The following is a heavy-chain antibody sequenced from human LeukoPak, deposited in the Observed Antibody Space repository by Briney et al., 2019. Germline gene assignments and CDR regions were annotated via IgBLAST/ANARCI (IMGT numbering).Heavy chain of an antibody. J-gene: IGHJ3*02. CDR3: ARDIVATNSLSAFDI. V-gene: IGHV4-59*01. CDR2: IYYSGST. CDR1: GASISSYY. Sequence: SETPSLTCTVSGASISSYYWSWIRQPPGKGLEWIGYIYYSGSTNYNPSLKSRVTISVDTSKNQFSLKLSSVTAADTAVYYCARDIVATNSLSAFDIWGQGTMVTVSS. D-gene: IGHD5-12*01.